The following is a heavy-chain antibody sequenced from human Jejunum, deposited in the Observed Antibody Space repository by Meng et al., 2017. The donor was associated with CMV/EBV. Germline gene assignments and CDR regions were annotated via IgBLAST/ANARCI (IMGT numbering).Heavy chain of an antibody. CDR1: TFNFSSYW. CDR2: INDDGSET. CDR3: ARMGYGFEFFDV. J-gene: IGHJ3*01. Sequence: AASTFNFSSYWMNWLRQAPGKGLEWVANINDDGSETYYVDSVKGRFTISRDNANNSLYLQMDDLRAEDTAVYYCARMGYGFEFFDVWGQGTMVTVSS. V-gene: IGHV3-7*01. D-gene: IGHD5-12*01.